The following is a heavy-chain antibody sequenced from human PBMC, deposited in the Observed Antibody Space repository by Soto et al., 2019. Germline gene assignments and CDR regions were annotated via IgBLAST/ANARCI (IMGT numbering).Heavy chain of an antibody. CDR2: IHPSGQPI. V-gene: IGHV3-48*03. CDR3: ARRASR. Sequence: PGGSLRLSCAVSGFTFSSSEMYWVRQAPGKGLEWISYIHPSGQPIFYADSVKGRFTISRDNANNSLFLQMNGLRAEDTAVYYCARRASRWGQGTMVTVSS. J-gene: IGHJ3*01. CDR1: GFTFSSSE. D-gene: IGHD1-26*01.